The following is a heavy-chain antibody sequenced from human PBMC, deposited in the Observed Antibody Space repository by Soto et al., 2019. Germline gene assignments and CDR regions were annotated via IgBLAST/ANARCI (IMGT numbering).Heavy chain of an antibody. CDR3: ARGLLYCSGGSCYSRYYYYGMDV. D-gene: IGHD2-15*01. Sequence: QVQLVQSGAEVKKPGSSVKVSCKASGGTFSSYAISWVRQAPGQGLEWMGGIIPIFGTANYAQKFQGRVTITAEESTSTGYMELSSLRSEDTAVYYCARGLLYCSGGSCYSRYYYYGMDVWGQGTTVTVSS. J-gene: IGHJ6*02. CDR2: IIPIFGTA. CDR1: GGTFSSYA. V-gene: IGHV1-69*01.